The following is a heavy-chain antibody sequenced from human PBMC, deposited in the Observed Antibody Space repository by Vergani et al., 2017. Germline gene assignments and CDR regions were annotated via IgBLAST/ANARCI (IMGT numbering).Heavy chain of an antibody. CDR2: IYYSGST. V-gene: IGHV4-28*01. J-gene: IGHJ6*03. Sequence: QVQLQESGPGLVKPSDTLSLTCAVSGYSISSSNWWGWIRQPPGKGLEWMGYIYYSGSTYYNPSLKSRVTMSVDTSKNQFSLKLSSVTAVDTAVYYCARTVVAATLSGRWYYYMDVWGKGTTVTVSS. CDR1: GYSISSSNW. CDR3: ARTVVAATLSGRWYYYMDV. D-gene: IGHD2-15*01.